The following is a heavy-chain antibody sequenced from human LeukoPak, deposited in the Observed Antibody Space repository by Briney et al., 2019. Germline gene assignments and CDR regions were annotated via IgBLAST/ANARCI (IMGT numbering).Heavy chain of an antibody. CDR2: ISYDGSNK. Sequence: GGSLRLSCAASGFTFGSYAMHWVRQAPGKGLEWVAVISYDGSNKYYADSVKGRFTISRDNAKNSLYLQMNSLRAEDTAVYYCARDQRLPSLWFGERRDYFDYWGQGTLVTVSS. V-gene: IGHV3-30-3*01. D-gene: IGHD3-10*01. J-gene: IGHJ4*02. CDR1: GFTFGSYA. CDR3: ARDQRLPSLWFGERRDYFDY.